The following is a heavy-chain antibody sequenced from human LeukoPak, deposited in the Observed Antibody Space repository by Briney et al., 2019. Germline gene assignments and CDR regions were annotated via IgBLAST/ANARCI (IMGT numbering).Heavy chain of an antibody. CDR2: IYHSGDT. J-gene: IGHJ5*02. CDR3: ARVAGIAASGFSIPNWFDP. D-gene: IGHD6-13*01. Sequence: SETLSLTCTVSGFSISSGYYWGWIRQPPGKGLQWIGTIYHSGDTYYNPSLKSRVTISVHTSKNQFSLKVNSVTAADTAVYYCARVAGIAASGFSIPNWFDPWGQGTLVTVSS. V-gene: IGHV4-38-2*02. CDR1: GFSISSGYY.